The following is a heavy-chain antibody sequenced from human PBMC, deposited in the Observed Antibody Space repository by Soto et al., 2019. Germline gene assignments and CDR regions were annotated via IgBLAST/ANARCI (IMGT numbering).Heavy chain of an antibody. CDR1: GGSIRNVY. V-gene: IGHV4-59*01. CDR2: ISYSGIT. CDR3: ARDLRGYSYGYDAFDI. D-gene: IGHD5-18*01. Sequence: SETLSLTCTVSGGSIRNVYWSWIRQPPGKGLEWMGYISYSGITNYNPSLKSRFTISVDTSKNQFSLKLSSVTAADAAVYYCARDLRGYSYGYDAFDIWGQGTMVT. J-gene: IGHJ3*02.